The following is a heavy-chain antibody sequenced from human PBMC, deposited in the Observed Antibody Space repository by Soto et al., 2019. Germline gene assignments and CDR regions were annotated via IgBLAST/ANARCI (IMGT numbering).Heavy chain of an antibody. V-gene: IGHV1-18*04. CDR2: ISAYNGNT. Sequence: ASVKVSCKASGYTFTSYGISWVRQAPGQGLEWMGWISAYNGNTNYAQKLQGRVTMTTDTSTSTAYMELRSLRSDDTAVYYCARRKERSGPHYFDYWGQGSQVTVSS. J-gene: IGHJ4*02. CDR1: GYTFTSYG. CDR3: ARRKERSGPHYFDY. D-gene: IGHD6-25*01.